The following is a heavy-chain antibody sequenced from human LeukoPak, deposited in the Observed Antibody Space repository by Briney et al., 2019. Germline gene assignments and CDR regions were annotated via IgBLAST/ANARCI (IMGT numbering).Heavy chain of an antibody. CDR1: GITFSSYA. Sequence: GGSLRLSCAASGITFSSYAMHWVRQAPGKGLQWVAVISFDGNNKYYADSVKGRFTISRDNSKNTLYLQMNSLRAEDAAVYYCARDLNFDYWGQGTLVTVSS. J-gene: IGHJ4*02. CDR2: ISFDGNNK. V-gene: IGHV3-30-3*01. CDR3: ARDLNFDY.